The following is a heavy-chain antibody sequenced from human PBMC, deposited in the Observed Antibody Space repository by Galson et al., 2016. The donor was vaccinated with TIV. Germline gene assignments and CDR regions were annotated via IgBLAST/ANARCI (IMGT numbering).Heavy chain of an antibody. J-gene: IGHJ2*01. D-gene: IGHD6-13*01. CDR1: GGSFSNYY. CDR2: IVPIYRSP. V-gene: IGHV1-69*13. Sequence: SVKVSCKASGGSFSNYYINWVRQAPGQGPEWMGGIVPIYRSPKYARRFQGRVTITADESTSTVFVELTSLTSDDTATYYCARPSDSSWYFDLWGRGTQVIGSS. CDR3: ARPSDSSWYFDL.